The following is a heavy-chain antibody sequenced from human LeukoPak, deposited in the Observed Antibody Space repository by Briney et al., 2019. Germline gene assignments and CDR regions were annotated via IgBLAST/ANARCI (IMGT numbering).Heavy chain of an antibody. J-gene: IGHJ3*02. Sequence: SETLSLTCTVSGGSISSSSYYWGWIRQPPGKGLERIGSIYYSGSTYYNPSLKSRVTISVDTSKNQFSLKLSSVTAADTAVYYCAREDDVLADNAFDIWGRGTMVTVSS. CDR3: AREDDVLADNAFDI. CDR2: IYYSGST. V-gene: IGHV4-39*07. D-gene: IGHD3-9*01. CDR1: GGSISSSSYY.